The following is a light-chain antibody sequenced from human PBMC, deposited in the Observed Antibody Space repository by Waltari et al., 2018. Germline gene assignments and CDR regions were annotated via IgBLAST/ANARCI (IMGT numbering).Light chain of an antibody. J-gene: IGKJ4*01. Sequence: EIVLTQSPATLSLSPGERATLSCRASQSVSSYLAWYQQKPGQAPRLLIYDASNRATGIPARFSGSGSGTDVTLTISSLEPEDFAVYYCQQRSNWPRGVTFGGGTKVEIK. V-gene: IGKV3-11*01. CDR2: DAS. CDR3: QQRSNWPRGVT. CDR1: QSVSSY.